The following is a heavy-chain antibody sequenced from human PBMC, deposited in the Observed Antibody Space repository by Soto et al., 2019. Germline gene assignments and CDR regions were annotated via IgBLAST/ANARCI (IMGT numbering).Heavy chain of an antibody. Sequence: SLNLSFAASGVHFEDYASHWVRQAPGKGLEWVAGITWNSGNIAYADSVKGRFTISRDNAKNSLYLQMNSLRPEDTAFYFCAKDHLGGAMAVPFFDSRGHGALVTVSS. CDR3: AKDHLGGAMAVPFFDS. D-gene: IGHD3-16*01. J-gene: IGHJ4*01. CDR1: GVHFEDYA. V-gene: IGHV3-9*01. CDR2: ITWNSGNI.